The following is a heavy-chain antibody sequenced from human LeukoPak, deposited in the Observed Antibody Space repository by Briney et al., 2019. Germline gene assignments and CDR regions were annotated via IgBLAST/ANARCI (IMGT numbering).Heavy chain of an antibody. J-gene: IGHJ6*03. Sequence: ASVKVSCKASGYTFTGYYMHWVRQAPGQGLEWMGWINPNSGGTNYAQKFQGRVTMTRDTSISTAYMELSRLRSDDTAVYYCARSLRVRGVPDYMDVWGKGATAIISS. D-gene: IGHD3-10*02. CDR1: GYTFTGYY. V-gene: IGHV1-2*02. CDR3: ARSLRVRGVPDYMDV. CDR2: INPNSGGT.